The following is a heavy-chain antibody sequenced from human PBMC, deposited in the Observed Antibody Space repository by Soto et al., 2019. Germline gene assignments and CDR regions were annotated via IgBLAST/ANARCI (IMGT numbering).Heavy chain of an antibody. D-gene: IGHD2-2*01. CDR3: ARDRSGVVPAANYYYSYYMGV. Sequence: SETLSLTCTVSGGSISSYYWSWIRQPPGKGLEWIGYIYYSGSTNYNPSLKSRVTISVDTSKNQFSLKLSSVTAADTAVYYCARDRSGVVPAANYYYSYYMGVRGKGTTVTVFS. CDR2: IYYSGST. J-gene: IGHJ6*03. V-gene: IGHV4-59*01. CDR1: GGSISSYY.